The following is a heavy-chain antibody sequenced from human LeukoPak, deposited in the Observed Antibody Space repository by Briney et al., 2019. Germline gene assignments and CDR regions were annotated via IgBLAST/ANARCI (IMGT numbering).Heavy chain of an antibody. V-gene: IGHV4-59*01. Sequence: SETLSLTCTVSGGSISSYYWSWIRQPPGKGLEWIGYIYYSGSTNYNPSLKSRVTISVDTSKNQFSLKLSSVTAADTAVYYCARGGLSGWYPSYFDYWGQGTLVTVSS. CDR1: GGSISSYY. D-gene: IGHD6-19*01. J-gene: IGHJ4*02. CDR2: IYYSGST. CDR3: ARGGLSGWYPSYFDY.